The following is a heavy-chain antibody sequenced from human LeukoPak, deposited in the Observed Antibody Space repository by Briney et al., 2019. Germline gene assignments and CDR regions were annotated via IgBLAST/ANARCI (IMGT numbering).Heavy chain of an antibody. CDR1: GFTFSSYA. CDR3: ARGSIAAAAPGAFDI. CDR2: INHSGST. Sequence: GSLRLSCAASGFTFSSYAMSWVRQAPGKGLEWIGEINHSGSTNYNPSLKSRVTISVDTSKNQFSLKLSSVTAADTAVYYCARGSIAAAAPGAFDIWGQGTMVTVSS. J-gene: IGHJ3*02. V-gene: IGHV4-34*01. D-gene: IGHD6-13*01.